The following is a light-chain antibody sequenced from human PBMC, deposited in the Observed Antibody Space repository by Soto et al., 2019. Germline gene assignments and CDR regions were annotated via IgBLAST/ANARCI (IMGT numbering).Light chain of an antibody. CDR3: QQYNSYSPYT. CDR1: QSISSW. J-gene: IGKJ2*01. V-gene: IGKV1-5*03. Sequence: DIQMTQSPSTLSASVGDRVTITCRASQSISSWLAWYQQKPGKAPKLLIYKACSLESGVPSRFSGSGSGTEFTLTISSLQPDDFAPYYCQQYNSYSPYTFGQGTKLEIK. CDR2: KAC.